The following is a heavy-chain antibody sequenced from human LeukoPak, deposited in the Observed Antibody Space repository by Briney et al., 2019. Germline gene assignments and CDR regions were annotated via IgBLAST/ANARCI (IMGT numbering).Heavy chain of an antibody. CDR3: AGDGWSKCSSTSCYMARDAFDI. Sequence: SVKVSCKASGGTFSSYAISWVRQAPGQGLEWMGGIIPIFGTANYAQKFQGRVTITTGESTSTAYMELRSLRSDDTAVYYCAGDGWSKCSSTSCYMARDAFDIWGQGTMVTVSS. D-gene: IGHD2-2*02. J-gene: IGHJ3*02. V-gene: IGHV1-69*05. CDR2: IIPIFGTA. CDR1: GGTFSSYA.